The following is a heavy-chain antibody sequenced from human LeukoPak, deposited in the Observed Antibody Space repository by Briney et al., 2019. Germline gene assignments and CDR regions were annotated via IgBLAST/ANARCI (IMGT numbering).Heavy chain of an antibody. CDR2: IWYDGSNK. CDR3: ARDQLDLRYFDWLSSHCHFDY. D-gene: IGHD3-9*01. Sequence: PGRSLRLSCAASGFTFSSYGMHWVRQAPGKGLEWVAVIWYDGSNKYYADSVKGRFTISRDNSKNTLYLQMNSLRDEDTAVYYCARDQLDLRYFDWLSSHCHFDYWGQGTLVTVSS. CDR1: GFTFSSYG. V-gene: IGHV3-33*01. J-gene: IGHJ4*02.